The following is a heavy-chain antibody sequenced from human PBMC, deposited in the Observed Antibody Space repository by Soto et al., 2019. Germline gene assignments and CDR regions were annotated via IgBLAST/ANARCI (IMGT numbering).Heavy chain of an antibody. Sequence: GASVKVSCKASGYTFTGYYMHWVRQAPGQGLEWMGWINPNSGGTNYVQGRVTMTRDTSISTAYTELSRLRSDDTAVYYCARDKPPDRGLDYWGQGTRVTVSS. J-gene: IGHJ4*02. CDR1: GYTFTGYY. D-gene: IGHD3-10*01. V-gene: IGHV1-2*02. CDR2: INPNSGGT. CDR3: ARDKPPDRGLDY.